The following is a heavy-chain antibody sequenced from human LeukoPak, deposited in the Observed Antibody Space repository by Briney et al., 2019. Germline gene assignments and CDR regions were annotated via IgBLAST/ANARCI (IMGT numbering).Heavy chain of an antibody. Sequence: GGSLRLSCEASGFTFNTYSMNWARQAPGKGLEWVAVISYDGSNKYYADSVKGRFTISRDNSKNTLYLQMNSLRAEDTAVYYCARVGGIAVMAAFDIWGQGTMVTVSS. CDR2: ISYDGSNK. J-gene: IGHJ3*02. D-gene: IGHD6-19*01. CDR3: ARVGGIAVMAAFDI. CDR1: GFTFNTYS. V-gene: IGHV3-30*04.